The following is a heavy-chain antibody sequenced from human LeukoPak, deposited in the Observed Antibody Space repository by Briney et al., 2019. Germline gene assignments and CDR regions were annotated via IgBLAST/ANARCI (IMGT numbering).Heavy chain of an antibody. J-gene: IGHJ6*02. CDR1: VFTLSTYA. V-gene: IGHV3-30*04. CDR3: ARTPFTYYYYSSGYRLNGYYGMDV. D-gene: IGHD3-22*01. Sequence: GGSLRLSCAPSVFTLSTYAMHWVREAPGKGVEGGTVISYARRNKYYADSVKGRFTISRDYSQNTLYLQMNSLRDEDTAVYYCARTPFTYYYYSSGYRLNGYYGMDVWGQGTTVTVSS. CDR2: ISYARRNK.